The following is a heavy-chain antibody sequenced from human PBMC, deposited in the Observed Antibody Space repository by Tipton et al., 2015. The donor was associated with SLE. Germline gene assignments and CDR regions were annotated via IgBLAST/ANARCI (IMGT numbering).Heavy chain of an antibody. CDR3: ARSVVTYYYPGMEV. Sequence: TLSLTCTVSGVSISDHYWTWIRQPPGKGLEWLTYVFYSEPSNFNRAHYNPSLRSRVTISLDRSKNQFSLKLDSVTADDTAVYYCARSVVTYYYPGMEVWGQGTMVTVS. V-gene: IGHV4-59*11. J-gene: IGHJ6*02. D-gene: IGHD4-23*01. CDR1: GVSISDHY. CDR2: VFYSEPSNFNRA.